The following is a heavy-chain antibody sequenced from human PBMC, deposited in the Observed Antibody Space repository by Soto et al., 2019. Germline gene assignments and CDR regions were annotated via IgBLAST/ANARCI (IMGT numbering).Heavy chain of an antibody. CDR1: GFTVSSNY. J-gene: IGHJ4*02. V-gene: IGHV3-66*01. CDR3: AAVVVPAAMTFDY. D-gene: IGHD2-2*01. CDR2: IYSGGST. Sequence: GESLKISCAASGFTVSSNYMSWVRQAPGKGLEWVSVIYSGGSTYYADSVKGRFTISRDNSKNTLYLQMNSLRAEDTAVYYCAAVVVPAAMTFDYWGQGTLVTVSS.